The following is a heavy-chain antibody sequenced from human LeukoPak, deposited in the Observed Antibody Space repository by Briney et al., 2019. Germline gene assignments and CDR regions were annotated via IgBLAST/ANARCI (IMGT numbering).Heavy chain of an antibody. CDR3: ARIGNDMLGRDVGTFDY. Sequence: PSETLSLTCTVSGGSISSYYWSWIRQPPGKGLEWIGYIYYSGSTNYNPSLKSRVTISVDTSKNQFSLKLSSVTAADTAVYYCARIGNDMLGRDVGTFDYWGQGTLVTVSS. CDR1: GGSISSYY. J-gene: IGHJ4*02. V-gene: IGHV4-59*01. CDR2: IYYSGST. D-gene: IGHD3-16*01.